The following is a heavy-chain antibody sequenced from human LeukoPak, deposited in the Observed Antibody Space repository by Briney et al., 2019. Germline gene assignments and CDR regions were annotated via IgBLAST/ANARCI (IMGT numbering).Heavy chain of an antibody. D-gene: IGHD4-17*01. J-gene: IGHJ3*02. Sequence: SETLSLTCTVSGGSISSYYWSWIRQPPGKGLEWIGYIYYSGSTNYNPSLKSRVTISVDTSKNQFSLKLSSVTAADTAVYYCARAVYGDYALGRYAFDIWGQGTMVTVSS. CDR1: GGSISSYY. V-gene: IGHV4-59*01. CDR2: IYYSGST. CDR3: ARAVYGDYALGRYAFDI.